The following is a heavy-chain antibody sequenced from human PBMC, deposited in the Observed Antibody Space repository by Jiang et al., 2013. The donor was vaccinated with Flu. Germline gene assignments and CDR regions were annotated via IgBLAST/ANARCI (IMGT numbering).Heavy chain of an antibody. CDR3: AKEREQLESGKWFDP. D-gene: IGHD1-26*01. CDR2: IISIFGTP. Sequence: SGAEVKKPGSSVKVSCKSSGGAFSSNDFTWVRQAPGQGLEWMGGIISIFGTPNYSQKFQGRVTITADASTRTAYMELSSLRSEDTAVYYCAKEREQLESGKWFDPWGQGTLVTVSS. J-gene: IGHJ5*02. CDR1: GGAFSSND. V-gene: IGHV1-69*01.